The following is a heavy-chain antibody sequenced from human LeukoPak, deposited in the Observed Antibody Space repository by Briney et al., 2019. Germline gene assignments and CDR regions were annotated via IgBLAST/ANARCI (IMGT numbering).Heavy chain of an antibody. CDR2: ISGSGGST. D-gene: IGHD3-9*01. CDR3: ATISSYYDFLT. Sequence: PGGSLRLSCAASGFTFSSYAMSWVRQAPGKGLEWISAISGSGGSTYYADSVKGRFTISRDNSKNTLYLQMNSLRAEDTAVYYCATISSYYDFLTWGQGTTVTVSS. V-gene: IGHV3-23*01. CDR1: GFTFSSYA. J-gene: IGHJ6*02.